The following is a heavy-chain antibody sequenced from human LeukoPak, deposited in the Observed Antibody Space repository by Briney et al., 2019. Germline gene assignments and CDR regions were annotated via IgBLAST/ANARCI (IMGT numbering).Heavy chain of an antibody. D-gene: IGHD3-10*01. CDR2: IFNTGNT. Sequence: SETLSLTCTVLGGSISNHYWSWIRQPPGKRLEWIGYIFNTGNTNYNPSLASRVTMSVDTSRAQSFLRLSPVTAADTAIYYCASRPADTTWYGVFDYWSQGTLVTVSS. V-gene: IGHV4-59*11. CDR1: GGSISNHY. CDR3: ASRPADTTWYGVFDY. J-gene: IGHJ4*02.